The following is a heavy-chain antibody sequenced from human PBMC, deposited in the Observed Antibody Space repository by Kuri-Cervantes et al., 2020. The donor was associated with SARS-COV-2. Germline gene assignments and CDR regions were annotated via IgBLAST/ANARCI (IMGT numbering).Heavy chain of an antibody. D-gene: IGHD3-22*01. Sequence: GSLRLSCPVSGGSISSYYWSWIRQPPGKGLEWIGSIYYSGSTYYNPSLKSRVAISVDTSKNQFSLKLSSVTAADTAVYYCARRYYDSSGYYYAFDYWGQGTLVTVSS. CDR1: GGSISSYY. CDR2: IYYSGST. V-gene: IGHV4-59*08. J-gene: IGHJ4*02. CDR3: ARRYYDSSGYYYAFDY.